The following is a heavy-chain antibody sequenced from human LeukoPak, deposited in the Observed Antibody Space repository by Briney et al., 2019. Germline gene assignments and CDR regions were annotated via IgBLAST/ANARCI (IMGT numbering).Heavy chain of an antibody. Sequence: GGSLRLSCAASGFAFSTYSMNWVRQAPGKGLEWVSSISSSSSYIYYADSVKGRFTISRDNSKNTLYLQMNSLRAEDTAVYYCAKDIRYSSSWYPFDYWGQGTLVTVSS. CDR1: GFAFSTYS. J-gene: IGHJ4*02. D-gene: IGHD6-13*01. CDR3: AKDIRYSSSWYPFDY. V-gene: IGHV3-21*04. CDR2: ISSSSSYI.